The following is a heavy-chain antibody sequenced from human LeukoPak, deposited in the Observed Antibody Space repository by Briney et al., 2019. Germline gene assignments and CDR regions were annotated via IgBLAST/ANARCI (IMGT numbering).Heavy chain of an antibody. CDR1: GYTLTGYY. CDR2: INPNSGGT. D-gene: IGHD3-10*01. Sequence: ASVKVSCKASGYTLTGYYMHWVRQAPGQGLEWMGWINPNSGGTNYAQKFQGRVTMTRDTSISTAYMELSRLRSDDTAVYYCARGFYGSGSYYKIALGYXGQGXXVTV. CDR3: ARGFYGSGSYYKIALGY. V-gene: IGHV1-2*02. J-gene: IGHJ4*02.